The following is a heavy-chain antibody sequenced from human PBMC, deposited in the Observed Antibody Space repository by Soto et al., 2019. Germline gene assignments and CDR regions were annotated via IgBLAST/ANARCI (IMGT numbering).Heavy chain of an antibody. Sequence: SETLSLTCTVSGGSIRSSSYYWGWIRQPPGKGLEWIGSIYYSGSTYYNPSLKSRVTISVDTSKNQFSLKLSSVTAADTAVYYCATQEVGGSYVYTFDPWGQGTLVTVSS. CDR1: GGSIRSSSYY. D-gene: IGHD1-26*01. CDR2: IYYSGST. V-gene: IGHV4-39*01. CDR3: ATQEVGGSYVYTFDP. J-gene: IGHJ5*02.